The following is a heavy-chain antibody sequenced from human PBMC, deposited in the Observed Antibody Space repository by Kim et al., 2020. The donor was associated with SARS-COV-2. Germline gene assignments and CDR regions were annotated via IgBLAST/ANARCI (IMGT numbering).Heavy chain of an antibody. Sequence: GGSLRLSCAASGFTFSSYEMNWVRQAPGKGLEWVSYISSSGSTIYYADSVKGRFTISRDNAKNSLYLQMNSLRAEDTAVYYCARDGDDSSGYYFYYYYYCMDVWGQGTTVTVSS. V-gene: IGHV3-48*03. CDR1: GFTFSSYE. CDR3: ARDGDDSSGYYFYYYYYCMDV. J-gene: IGHJ6*02. D-gene: IGHD3-22*01. CDR2: ISSSGSTI.